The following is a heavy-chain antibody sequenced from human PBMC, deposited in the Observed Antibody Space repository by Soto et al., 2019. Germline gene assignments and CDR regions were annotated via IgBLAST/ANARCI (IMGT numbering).Heavy chain of an antibody. J-gene: IGHJ4*02. CDR3: AKTMVRGVTPPFDY. CDR1: GFTFSSYG. D-gene: IGHD3-10*01. V-gene: IGHV3-30*18. CDR2: ISYDGSNK. Sequence: GGSLRLSCAASGFTFSSYGMHWVRQAPGKGLGWVAVISYDGSNKYYADSVKGRFTISRDNSKNTLYLQMNSLRAEDTAVYYCAKTMVRGVTPPFDYWGQGTLVTVSS.